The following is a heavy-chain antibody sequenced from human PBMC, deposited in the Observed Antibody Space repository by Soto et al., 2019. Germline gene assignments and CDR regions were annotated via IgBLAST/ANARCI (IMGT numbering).Heavy chain of an antibody. J-gene: IGHJ3*02. CDR1: GGPISSYY. CDR3: AREGFDGYYDILTGYYKGAFDI. Sequence: SETLSLTCTVSGGPISSYYWSWIRQPPGKGLEWIGYIYYSGSTNYNPSLKSRVTISVDTSKNQFSLKLSSVTAADTAVYYCAREGFDGYYDILTGYYKGAFDIWGQGTMVTVSS. CDR2: IYYSGST. D-gene: IGHD3-9*01. V-gene: IGHV4-59*01.